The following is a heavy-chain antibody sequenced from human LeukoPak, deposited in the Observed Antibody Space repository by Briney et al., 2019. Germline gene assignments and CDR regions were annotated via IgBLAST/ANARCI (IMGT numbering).Heavy chain of an antibody. CDR1: GFTFSSYG. CDR3: AKELLGAFDI. J-gene: IGHJ3*02. V-gene: IGHV3-30*18. Sequence: PGGSLRLSCAASGFTFSSYGMHWVRQAPGKGLEWVAVISYDGSNKYYADSVKGRFTISRDNSKNTLYLQTNSLRAEDTAVYYCAKELLGAFDIWGQGTMVTASS. CDR2: ISYDGSNK. D-gene: IGHD1-26*01.